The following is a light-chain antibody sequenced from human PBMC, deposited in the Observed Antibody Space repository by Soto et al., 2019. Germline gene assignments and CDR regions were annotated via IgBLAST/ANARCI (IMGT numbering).Light chain of an antibody. Sequence: QPVLTQSPSASASLGASVKLTCTLSSGHSNYAIAWHQQQPEKGPRYLMRVNSDGSHNKGDGIPDRFSGSSSGAERYLIISSLQSEDEADYYCQTWGTGIVAFGGGTKLTVL. CDR2: VNSDGSH. V-gene: IGLV4-69*01. CDR1: SGHSNYA. CDR3: QTWGTGIVA. J-gene: IGLJ3*02.